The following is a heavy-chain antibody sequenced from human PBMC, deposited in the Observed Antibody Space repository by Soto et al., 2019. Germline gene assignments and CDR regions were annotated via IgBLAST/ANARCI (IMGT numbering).Heavy chain of an antibody. D-gene: IGHD6-19*01. Sequence: QVQLVQSGAEVKKPGASVKVSCKASGYTFTSYGISWVRQAPGQGLEWMGWISAYNGNTNYAQKLQGRVTMTTDTTTSRAYMELRSLRSDDTAVYYCARVKLGLAVAGTMWADYYGMDVWGQGTTVTVSS. CDR2: ISAYNGNT. CDR1: GYTFTSYG. CDR3: ARVKLGLAVAGTMWADYYGMDV. V-gene: IGHV1-18*01. J-gene: IGHJ6*02.